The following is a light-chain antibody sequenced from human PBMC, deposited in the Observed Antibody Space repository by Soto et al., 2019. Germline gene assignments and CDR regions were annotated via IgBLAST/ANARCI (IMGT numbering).Light chain of an antibody. Sequence: ALTQPASVSGSPGQSITISCTGTSSDVGGYNYVSWYQQHPGKAPKLMIYDVSNRPSGVSNRFSGSKSGNTASLTIFGLQAEDEADYYCSSYASSAFPYVFGTGTKLTVL. CDR3: SSYASSAFPYV. J-gene: IGLJ1*01. V-gene: IGLV2-14*01. CDR1: SSDVGGYNY. CDR2: DVS.